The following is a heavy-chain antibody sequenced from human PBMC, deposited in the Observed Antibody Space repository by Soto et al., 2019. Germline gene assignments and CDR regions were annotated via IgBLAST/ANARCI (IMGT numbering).Heavy chain of an antibody. J-gene: IGHJ5*02. CDR2: IIPIFGTA. CDR3: ARDTFEYSSSSDPYNCFDP. D-gene: IGHD6-6*01. Sequence: SVKVSCKASGGTFSSYAISWVRQAPGQGLEWMGGIIPIFGTANYAQKFQGRVTITADESTSTAYMELSSLRSEDTAVYYCARDTFEYSSSSDPYNCFDPWGQGTLVTVSS. V-gene: IGHV1-69*13. CDR1: GGTFSSYA.